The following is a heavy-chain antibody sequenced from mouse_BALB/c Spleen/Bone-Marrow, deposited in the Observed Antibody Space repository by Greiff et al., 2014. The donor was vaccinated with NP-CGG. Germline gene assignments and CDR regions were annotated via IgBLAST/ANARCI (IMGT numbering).Heavy chain of an antibody. Sequence: LARPGASVKMYCKASGYSFTSYWMHWVKQXPGQGLEXIGAIYPGNSDTSYNQKFKGKAKLTAVTSASTAYMELSSLTNEDSAVYYCTNGYDYYAMDYWGQGTSVTVSS. V-gene: IGHV1-5*01. CDR2: IYPGNSDT. CDR3: TNGYDYYAMDY. D-gene: IGHD2-2*01. J-gene: IGHJ4*01. CDR1: GYSFTSYW.